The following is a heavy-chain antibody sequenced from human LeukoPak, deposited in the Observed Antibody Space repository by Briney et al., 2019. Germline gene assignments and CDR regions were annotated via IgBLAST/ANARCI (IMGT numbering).Heavy chain of an antibody. Sequence: ASVKVSCKASGYTFTGYYMHWVRQAPGQGLEWMGWINPNSGGTNYAQKFQGRVTMTRDTSISTAYMELSRLRSDDTAVYYCARAAPGFLVTQTNTYYYYGMDVWGQGTTVTVSS. CDR3: ARAAPGFLVTQTNTYYYYGMDV. CDR1: GYTFTGYY. D-gene: IGHD2-21*02. CDR2: INPNSGGT. V-gene: IGHV1-2*02. J-gene: IGHJ6*02.